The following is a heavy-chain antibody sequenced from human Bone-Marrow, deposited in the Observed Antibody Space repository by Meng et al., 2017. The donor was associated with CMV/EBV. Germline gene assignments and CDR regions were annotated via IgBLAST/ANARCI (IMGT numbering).Heavy chain of an antibody. CDR3: AKSDRTSYYFDY. Sequence: GESLKISCAASGFTFSSYAMSWVRQAPGKGLEWVSAISGSGGNTYYADSVKGRFTISSDNSKNTLYLQMNSLRAEDTAVYYCAKSDRTSYYFDYWGQGTLVTVSS. D-gene: IGHD1-1*01. J-gene: IGHJ4*02. V-gene: IGHV3-23*01. CDR1: GFTFSSYA. CDR2: ISGSGGNT.